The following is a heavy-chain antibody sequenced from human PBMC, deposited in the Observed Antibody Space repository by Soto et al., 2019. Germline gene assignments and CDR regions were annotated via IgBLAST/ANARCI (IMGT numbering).Heavy chain of an antibody. CDR1: GGSFSGYY. J-gene: IGHJ4*02. V-gene: IGHV4-34*01. Sequence: SETLSLTCAVYGGSFSGYYWSWIRQPPGKGLEWIGEINHSGSTNYNPSLKSRVTISVDTSKNQFSLKLSSVTAADTAVYYCASSRVATINFDYWGQGTLVTVSS. CDR3: ASSRVATINFDY. D-gene: IGHD5-12*01. CDR2: INHSGST.